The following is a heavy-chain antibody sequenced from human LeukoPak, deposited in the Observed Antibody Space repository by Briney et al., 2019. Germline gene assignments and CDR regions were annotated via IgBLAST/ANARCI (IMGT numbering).Heavy chain of an antibody. CDR2: INYSGTT. CDR3: ARDSGQQLPPYYYYMDV. CDR1: GGSISSSSYY. D-gene: IGHD6-13*01. J-gene: IGHJ6*03. Sequence: PSETLSLTYTVSGGSISSSSYYWGWIRQPPGKGLEWIGSINYSGTTYYNPSLKSRVTISVDRSKNQFSLKLSSVTAADTAVYYCARDSGQQLPPYYYYMDVWGKGTTVTISS. V-gene: IGHV4-39*07.